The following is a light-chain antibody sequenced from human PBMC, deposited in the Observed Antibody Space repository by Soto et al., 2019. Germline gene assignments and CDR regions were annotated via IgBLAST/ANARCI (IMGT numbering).Light chain of an antibody. CDR3: QQYYSTPPT. CDR1: QSVLYSSNNKNY. CDR2: WAS. J-gene: IGKJ4*02. V-gene: IGKV4-1*01. Sequence: DIVMTQSPDSLAVSLGERATINCKSSQSVLYSSNNKNYLAGYQQKPGQPPILLLYWASTRESGVPDRFSGSGSGTDFTLTINSLQAGDVAVYDCQQYYSTPPTFGGGTKVEIK.